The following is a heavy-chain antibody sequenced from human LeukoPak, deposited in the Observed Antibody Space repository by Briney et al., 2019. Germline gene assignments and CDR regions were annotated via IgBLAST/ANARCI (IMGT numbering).Heavy chain of an antibody. D-gene: IGHD1-14*01. CDR3: ARRGLRNLLYQNQKYNWFDP. V-gene: IGHV6-1*01. CDR1: GDSVSNNSVA. J-gene: IGHJ5*02. Sequence: SQTLSLTCGISGDSVSNNSVAWNWIRQSPSRGLEWLGRTYYRSKWYNEYALSVKSRITINSDTSKNQFSLKLSSVTAADTAVYYCARRGLRNLLYQNQKYNWFDPWGQGTLVTVSS. CDR2: TYYRSKWYN.